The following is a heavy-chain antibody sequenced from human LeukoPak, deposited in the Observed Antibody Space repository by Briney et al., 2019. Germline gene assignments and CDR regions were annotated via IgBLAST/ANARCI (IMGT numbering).Heavy chain of an antibody. J-gene: IGHJ4*02. CDR3: AKDEVLFPPYYYDSSGYPSSFDY. Sequence: GGSLRLSCAASGFTFSSYGMHWVRQAPGKGLEWVAVISYDGSNKYYADSVKGRFTISRDDSKNTLYLQMNSLRAEDTAVYYCAKDEVLFPPYYYDSSGYPSSFDYWGQGTLVTVSS. CDR2: ISYDGSNK. CDR1: GFTFSSYG. V-gene: IGHV3-30*18. D-gene: IGHD3-22*01.